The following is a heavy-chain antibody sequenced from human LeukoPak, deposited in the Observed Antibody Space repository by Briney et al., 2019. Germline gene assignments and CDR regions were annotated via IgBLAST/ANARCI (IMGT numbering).Heavy chain of an antibody. CDR2: IIPIFGTA. V-gene: IGHV1-69*05. D-gene: IGHD4-17*01. J-gene: IGHJ3*02. CDR1: GGTFSSYA. CDR3: ARDQSRMTTVTTFAFDI. Sequence: GASVKVSCKASGGTFSSYAISWVRQAPGQGLEWMGGIIPIFGTANYAQKFQGRVTITTDESTSTAYMELSSLRSEDTAVYYCARDQSRMTTVTTFAFDIWGQGTMVTVSS.